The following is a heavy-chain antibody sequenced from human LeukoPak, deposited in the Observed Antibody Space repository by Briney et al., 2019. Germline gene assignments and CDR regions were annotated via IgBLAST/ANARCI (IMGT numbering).Heavy chain of an antibody. V-gene: IGHV5-10-1*01. CDR1: GYSFPSYW. D-gene: IGHD2-15*01. Sequence: GESLKISCKGSGYSFPSYWFSWVRQMPGKGLEGMGRFDPSDSYTNYSPSFQGHVTISADKSISTAYLQWSSLKASDTAMYYCARRAKSYCSGGSCYLDYWGQGTLVTVSS. CDR3: ARRAKSYCSGGSCYLDY. CDR2: FDPSDSYT. J-gene: IGHJ4*02.